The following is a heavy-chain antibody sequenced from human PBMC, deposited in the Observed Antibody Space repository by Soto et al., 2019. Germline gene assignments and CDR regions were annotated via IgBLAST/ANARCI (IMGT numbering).Heavy chain of an antibody. CDR1: GGTFSSYA. D-gene: IGHD2-2*01. V-gene: IGHV1-69*01. CDR3: ARSQGSSTSLEIYYYYYYGMDV. J-gene: IGHJ6*02. CDR2: IIPISDTT. Sequence: QVPLVQSGAEVKKPGSSVKVSCKASGGTFSSYALSWVRQAPGPGLEWMGGIIPISDTTNYAQKFQGRVTITADESTSTAYMELSSLRSEDTAVYYCARSQGSSTSLEIYYYYYYGMDVWGQGTTVTVAS.